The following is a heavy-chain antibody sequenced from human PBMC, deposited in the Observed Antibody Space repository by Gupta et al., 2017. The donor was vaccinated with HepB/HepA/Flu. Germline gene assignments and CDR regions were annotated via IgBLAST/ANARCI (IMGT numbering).Heavy chain of an antibody. Sequence: EVQLFGAVGGLVQAGGSLRLACAAPGFTFGRHGVNWVRQAPGKGLEWVAKIKQDGSEKKYGDSVKGRFIISRDNAKDSMYLQMNSLRAEDTAVYYCARGRGSNRRDLDIWGQGTMVTVSS. CDR3: ARGRGSNRRDLDI. CDR2: IKQDGSEK. J-gene: IGHJ3*02. CDR1: GFTFGRHG. D-gene: IGHD1-26*01. V-gene: IGHV3-7*01.